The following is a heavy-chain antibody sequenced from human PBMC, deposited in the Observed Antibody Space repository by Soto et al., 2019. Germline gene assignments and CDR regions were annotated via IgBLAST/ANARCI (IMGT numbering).Heavy chain of an antibody. Sequence: QVQLVESGGGVVQPGRSLRLSCAASGFTFSSYGMHWVRQAPGKGLEWVAVISYDGSNKYYADSVKGRFTISRDNSKNXXYLQMNSLRAEDTAVYYCAKDRYYYGSGSRKYFQHWGQGTLVTVSS. V-gene: IGHV3-30*18. J-gene: IGHJ1*01. D-gene: IGHD3-10*01. CDR3: AKDRYYYGSGSRKYFQH. CDR2: ISYDGSNK. CDR1: GFTFSSYG.